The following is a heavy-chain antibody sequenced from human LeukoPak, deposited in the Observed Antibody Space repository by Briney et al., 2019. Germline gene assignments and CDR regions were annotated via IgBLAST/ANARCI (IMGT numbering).Heavy chain of an antibody. Sequence: GGSLRLSCAASGFTFSSYAMSWVRQAPGKGLEWVSAISGSGGSTYYADSVKGRFTISRDNSKNTLYLQMNSLRTKDTAVYYCAKERCSGGSCYSGPQFDPWGQGTLVTVSS. CDR1: GFTFSSYA. CDR2: ISGSGGST. CDR3: AKERCSGGSCYSGPQFDP. D-gene: IGHD2-15*01. V-gene: IGHV3-23*01. J-gene: IGHJ5*02.